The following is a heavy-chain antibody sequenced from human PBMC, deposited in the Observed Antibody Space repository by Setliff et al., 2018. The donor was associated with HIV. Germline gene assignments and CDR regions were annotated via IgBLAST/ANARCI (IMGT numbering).Heavy chain of an antibody. CDR2: INHGGTT. V-gene: IGHV4-34*01. Sequence: SETLSLTCAVYGESFSGHYWSWIRQPPGKGLEWIGEINHGGTTNYNPSLKSRLTLSVDTSKNQFSLKLTSVTAADSGVFYCARGRRGGTRGYFYYMDVWGRGTTVTVSS. J-gene: IGHJ6*03. CDR3: ARGRRGGTRGYFYYMDV. CDR1: GESFSGHY. D-gene: IGHD2-15*01.